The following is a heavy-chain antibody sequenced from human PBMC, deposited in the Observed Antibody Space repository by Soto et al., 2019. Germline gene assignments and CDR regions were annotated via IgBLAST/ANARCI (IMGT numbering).Heavy chain of an antibody. J-gene: IGHJ3*01. Sequence: EVQLLESGGGLVQPGGSLRLSCAASGFTFSSFVMNWVRQAPGKGLEWVSTISPGAYVSHYTDSGKGPFTISRDNSRRTLPLQMASLRVEDAAVYFCVRRAITATTKWGAFDVWGQGTAVTVSS. CDR2: ISPGAYVS. V-gene: IGHV3-23*01. D-gene: IGHD1-20*01. CDR3: VRRAITATTKWGAFDV. CDR1: GFTFSSFV.